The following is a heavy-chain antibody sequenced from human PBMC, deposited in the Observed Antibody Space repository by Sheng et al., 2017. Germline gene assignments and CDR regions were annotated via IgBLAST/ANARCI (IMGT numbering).Heavy chain of an antibody. Sequence: QVQLVESGGGVVQPGRSLRLSCAASGFTFSSYGMHWVRQAPGKGLEWVAVISYDGSNKYYADSVKGRFTISRDNSKNTLYLQMNSLRAEDTAVYYCAKAAVVRGSGSYHLDYWGQGTLVTVSS. CDR2: ISYDGSNK. D-gene: IGHD3-10*01. J-gene: IGHJ4*02. V-gene: IGHV3-30*18. CDR1: GFTFSSYG. CDR3: AKAAVVRGSGSYHLDY.